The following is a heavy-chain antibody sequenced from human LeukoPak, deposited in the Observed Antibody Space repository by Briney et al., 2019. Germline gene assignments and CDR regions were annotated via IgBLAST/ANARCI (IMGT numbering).Heavy chain of an antibody. D-gene: IGHD3-10*02. Sequence: GGSLRLSCTVSGFTFTTFWMHWGRQAPGKGLVWGARINTDGRVTTYAGSVKGRFAVSRDNAENTLYLEMNNLRPEDTAVYYCIRETHVGLHLEYWGQGTLATVTS. CDR1: GFTFTTFW. J-gene: IGHJ4*02. CDR2: INTDGRVT. CDR3: IRETHVGLHLEY. V-gene: IGHV3-74*03.